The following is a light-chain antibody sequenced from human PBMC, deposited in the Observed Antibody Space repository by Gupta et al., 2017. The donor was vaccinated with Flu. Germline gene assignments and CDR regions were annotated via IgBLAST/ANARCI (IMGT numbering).Light chain of an antibody. J-gene: IGKJ1*01. CDR3: QQYNSWT. CDR2: KAA. Sequence: DIQMTQSPSTLSASVGDRVTITCRASQSISSWLAWYQQKPGKAPKLLIYKAASLESGVPSRFSGSGSGTEFTLTSSSLQTDDFVTYYCQQYNSWTFGQGTKVEIK. CDR1: QSISSW. V-gene: IGKV1-5*03.